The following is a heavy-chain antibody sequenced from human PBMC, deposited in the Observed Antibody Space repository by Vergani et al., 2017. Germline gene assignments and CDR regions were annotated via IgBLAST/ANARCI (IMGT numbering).Heavy chain of an antibody. CDR3: ARDLLPNYDFWSGYSHAYYYYYGMDV. CDR1: GFTFSSYW. CDR2: INSDGSST. V-gene: IGHV3-74*01. J-gene: IGHJ6*02. Sequence: EVQMVESGGGLVKPGGSLRLSCVASGFTFSSYWMHWVRQAPGTGLVWVSRINSDGSSTSYADSVKGRFTISRDNAKNTLYLQMNSLRAEDTSVYYCARDLLPNYDFWSGYSHAYYYYYGMDVWGQGTTVTVSS. D-gene: IGHD3-3*01.